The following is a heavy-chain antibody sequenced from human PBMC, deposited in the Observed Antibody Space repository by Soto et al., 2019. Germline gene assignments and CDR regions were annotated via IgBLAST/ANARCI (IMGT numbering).Heavy chain of an antibody. Sequence: SVKVSCKASGGTFSSYAISWVRQAPGQGLEWMGGIIPIFGTANYAQKFQGRVTITADESTSTAYMELSSLRYEDTAVYYCAREFYNWPDNWFDPWGQGTLVTVSS. CDR3: AREFYNWPDNWFDP. D-gene: IGHD1-20*01. CDR2: IIPIFGTA. CDR1: GGTFSSYA. V-gene: IGHV1-69*13. J-gene: IGHJ5*02.